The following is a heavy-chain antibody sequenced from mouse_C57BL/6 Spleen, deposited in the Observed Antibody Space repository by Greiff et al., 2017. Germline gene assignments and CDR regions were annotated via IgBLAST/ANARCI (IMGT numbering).Heavy chain of an antibody. Sequence: QVQLKQPGAELVRPGSSVKLSCKASGYTFTSYWMHWVKQRPIQGLEWIGNIDPSDSETHYNQKFKDKATLTVDKSSSTAYMQLSSLTSEDSAVYYCARKGDYGYDDFAYWGQGTLVTVSA. CDR2: IDPSDSET. J-gene: IGHJ3*01. V-gene: IGHV1-52*01. CDR3: ARKGDYGYDDFAY. CDR1: GYTFTSYW. D-gene: IGHD2-2*01.